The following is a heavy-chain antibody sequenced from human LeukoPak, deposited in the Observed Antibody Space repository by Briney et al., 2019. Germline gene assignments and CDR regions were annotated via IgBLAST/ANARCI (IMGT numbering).Heavy chain of an antibody. J-gene: IGHJ3*02. CDR2: INPSGGSK. V-gene: IGHV1-46*01. Sequence: ASGKLCCKASGYAFTSYYMPWVRQPPGQGLEWIRIINPSGGSKSYAQKFQGRVTMNSDTYTSSVYMARRSLRYEAMDVYYCARDRVGALDAFDIWGQGTMVTVSS. CDR3: ARDRVGALDAFDI. CDR1: GYAFTSYY. D-gene: IGHD1-26*01.